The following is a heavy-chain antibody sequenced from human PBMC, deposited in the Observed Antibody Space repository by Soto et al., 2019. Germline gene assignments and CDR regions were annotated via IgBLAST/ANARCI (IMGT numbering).Heavy chain of an antibody. CDR2: IYYSGST. CDR1: GGSISSGDYY. J-gene: IGHJ5*02. Sequence: SETLSFTCTVSGGSISSGDYYWSWIRQPPGKGLEWIGYIYYSGSTYYNPSLKSRVTISVDTSKNQFSLKLSSVTAADTAVYYCARNIVLMVYAQRGPWFDPWGQGTLVTVS. V-gene: IGHV4-30-4*01. D-gene: IGHD2-8*01. CDR3: ARNIVLMVYAQRGPWFDP.